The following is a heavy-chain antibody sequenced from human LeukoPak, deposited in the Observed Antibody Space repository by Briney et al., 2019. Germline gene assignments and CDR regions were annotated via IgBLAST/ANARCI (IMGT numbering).Heavy chain of an antibody. CDR3: ARVPLLRSGGY. CDR2: INTDGSST. V-gene: IGHV3-74*01. J-gene: IGHJ4*02. CDR1: GFTFSSYW. D-gene: IGHD2-15*01. Sequence: PGGSLRLSCAASGFTFSSYWMHWVRHAPGKGLVWVSRINTDGSSTSYADSVKGRFAISRDNAKNTLYLQMNSLRAEDTAVYYCARVPLLRSGGYWGQGTLVTVSS.